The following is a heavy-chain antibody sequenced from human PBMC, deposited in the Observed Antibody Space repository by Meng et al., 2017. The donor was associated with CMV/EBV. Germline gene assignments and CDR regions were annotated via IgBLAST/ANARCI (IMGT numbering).Heavy chain of an antibody. Sequence: GGSLRLSCAASGFTFSSYAMHWVRQAPGKGLEWVAVISYDGSNKYYADSVKGRFTISRDNSKNTLYLQMNSLRAEDTAVYYCAKDRLWELPGRNYYGMDVWGQGTTVTVSS. CDR3: AKDRLWELPGRNYYGMDV. V-gene: IGHV3-30*04. CDR1: GFTFSSYA. D-gene: IGHD1-26*01. CDR2: ISYDGSNK. J-gene: IGHJ6*02.